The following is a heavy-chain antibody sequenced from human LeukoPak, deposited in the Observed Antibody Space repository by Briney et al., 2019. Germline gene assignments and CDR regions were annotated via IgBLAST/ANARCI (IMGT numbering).Heavy chain of an antibody. CDR2: ISGSGGST. J-gene: IGHJ4*02. Sequence: GGSLRPSCAASGFTFSSYAMSWVRQAPGKGLEWVSAISGSGGSTYYADSVKGRFTISRDNSKNTLYLQMNSLRAEDTAVYYCAKVYGSSSSGYYYDSSGLDYFDYWGQGTLVTVSS. V-gene: IGHV3-23*01. CDR3: AKVYGSSSSGYYYDSSGLDYFDY. CDR1: GFTFSSYA. D-gene: IGHD3-22*01.